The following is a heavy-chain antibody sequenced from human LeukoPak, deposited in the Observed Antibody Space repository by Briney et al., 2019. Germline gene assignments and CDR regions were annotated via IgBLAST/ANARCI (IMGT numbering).Heavy chain of an antibody. J-gene: IGHJ3*02. D-gene: IGHD3-10*01. Sequence: SETLSLTCTVSGGSISSSSYYWGWIRQPPGKGLEWIGSIYYSGSTYYNPSLKSRVTISVDTSKNQFSLKLSSVTAADTAVYYCARGRSYYGSGARGDAFDIWGQGTMVTVSS. CDR1: GGSISSSSYY. CDR2: IYYSGST. V-gene: IGHV4-39*07. CDR3: ARGRSYYGSGARGDAFDI.